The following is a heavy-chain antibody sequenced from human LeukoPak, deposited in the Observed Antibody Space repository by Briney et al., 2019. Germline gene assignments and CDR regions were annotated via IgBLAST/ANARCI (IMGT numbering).Heavy chain of an antibody. D-gene: IGHD3-10*01. J-gene: IGHJ4*02. CDR2: IKSKTDGGTT. CDR1: GFTFSNAW. CDR3: TTVAGLLWFGELIYYFDY. V-gene: IGHV3-15*01. Sequence: GGSLRLSCAASGFTFSNAWMSWVRQAPGKGLEWVGRIKSKTDGGTTDYAAPVKGRFTISRGDSKNTLYLQMNSLKTEDTAVYYCTTVAGLLWFGELIYYFDYWGQGTLVTVSS.